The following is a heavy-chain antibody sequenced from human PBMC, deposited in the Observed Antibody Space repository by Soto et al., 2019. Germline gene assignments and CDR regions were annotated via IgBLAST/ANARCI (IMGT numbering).Heavy chain of an antibody. V-gene: IGHV4-59*01. CDR1: GGSISSYY. D-gene: IGHD5-18*01. Sequence: SETLSLTCTVSGGSISSYYWSWIRQPPGKGLEWIGYIYYSESTNYNPSLKSRVTISVDTSKTQFSLKLSSVTAADTAVYYCARDNGYSYGYTLDHWGQGTLVTVSS. CDR3: ARDNGYSYGYTLDH. J-gene: IGHJ4*02. CDR2: IYYSEST.